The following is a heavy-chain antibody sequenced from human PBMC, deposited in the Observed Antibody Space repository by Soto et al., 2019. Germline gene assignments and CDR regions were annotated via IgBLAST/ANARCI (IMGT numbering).Heavy chain of an antibody. CDR1: GFTFSSYG. J-gene: IGHJ4*02. CDR3: AKDNYYDSSGPSDY. Sequence: SLRLSCAASGFTFSSYGMHWVRQAPGKGLEWVAVISYDGSNKYYADSVKGRFTISRDNSKNTLYLQMNSLRAEDTAVYYCAKDNYYDSSGPSDYWGQGTLVTVSS. D-gene: IGHD3-22*01. V-gene: IGHV3-30*18. CDR2: ISYDGSNK.